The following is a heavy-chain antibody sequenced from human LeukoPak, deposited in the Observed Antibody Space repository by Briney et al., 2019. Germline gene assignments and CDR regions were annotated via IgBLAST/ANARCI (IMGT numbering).Heavy chain of an antibody. CDR3: ARSANYFDTSGQDY. V-gene: IGHV3-74*01. CDR2: TNRDDSDT. Sequence: GGSLRLSCAASGFTFSGYWMHWVRHAPGKGLVWVSRTNRDDSDTSYADSVKGRFTISRDKAKSTLYLQVNSLRVEDTAVYYCARSANYFDTSGQDYWGQGTLVTVSS. D-gene: IGHD3-22*01. CDR1: GFTFSGYW. J-gene: IGHJ4*02.